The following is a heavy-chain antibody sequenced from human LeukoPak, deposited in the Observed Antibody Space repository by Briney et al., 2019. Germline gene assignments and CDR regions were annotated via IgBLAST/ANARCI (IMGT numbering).Heavy chain of an antibody. CDR3: ARDWRGGTDY. Sequence: GGSLRLXCAASGFTFSSYAMSWVRQAPGKGLEWVSAISGSGGSTYYADSVKGRFTISRDNSKNTLYLQMNSLRAEDTALYYCARDWRGGTDYWGQGTLVTVSS. J-gene: IGHJ4*02. V-gene: IGHV3-23*01. CDR2: ISGSGGST. D-gene: IGHD2-15*01. CDR1: GFTFSSYA.